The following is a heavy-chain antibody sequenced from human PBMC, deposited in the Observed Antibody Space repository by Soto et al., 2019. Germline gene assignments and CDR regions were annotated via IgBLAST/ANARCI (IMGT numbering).Heavy chain of an antibody. J-gene: IGHJ4*02. Sequence: QVQLVESGGGLVKPGGSLRLSCAASGFTFSDYYMSWFRQAPGKGLEWVSYISGSGSITHDADSVKGRFTISRDNAKNSLYLQMNSLRAEDTAIYYCARVGFTLAAGTPDYWGQGTLVTVSS. V-gene: IGHV3-11*01. CDR3: ARVGFTLAAGTPDY. CDR2: ISGSGSIT. CDR1: GFTFSDYY. D-gene: IGHD6-13*01.